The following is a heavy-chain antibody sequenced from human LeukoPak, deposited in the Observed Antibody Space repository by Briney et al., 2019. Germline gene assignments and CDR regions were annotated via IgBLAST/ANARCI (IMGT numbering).Heavy chain of an antibody. CDR1: GGSINSGSYY. CDR2: IYDSGST. Sequence: SQTLSLTCTVSGGSINSGSYYWSWIRQHPGKGLEWIGYIYDSGSTNYNPSLKSRVTISVDTSKNQFSLKLSSVTAADTAVYYCARDRPYQLLSGRRAFDIWGQGTMVTVSS. J-gene: IGHJ3*02. CDR3: ARDRPYQLLSGRRAFDI. D-gene: IGHD2-2*01. V-gene: IGHV4-31*03.